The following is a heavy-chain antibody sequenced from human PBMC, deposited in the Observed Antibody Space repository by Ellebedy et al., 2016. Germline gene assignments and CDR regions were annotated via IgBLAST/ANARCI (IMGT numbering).Heavy chain of an antibody. J-gene: IGHJ4*02. V-gene: IGHV4-59*12. Sequence: GSLRLSCRVTPGSFSKYYRIWVRQTRDKGLEWIGYIFSSGSSNVNPSLESRVTMAVDTSKTEISMKLESATAADTGVYYCARGGITLVRGPDQWGQGIPVTVSS. CDR1: PGSFSKYY. CDR2: IFSSGSS. CDR3: ARGGITLVRGPDQ. D-gene: IGHD3-10*01.